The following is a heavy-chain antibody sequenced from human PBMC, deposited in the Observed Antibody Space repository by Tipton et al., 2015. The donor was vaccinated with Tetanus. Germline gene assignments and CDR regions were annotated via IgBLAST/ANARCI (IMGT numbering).Heavy chain of an antibody. Sequence: TLSLTCTVSGGSVSSGSCYWSWIRQPPGKGLEWIGYIYYSGSTNYNPSLKSRVTISVDTSKNQFSLKLSSVTAADTAVYYCARVIYDILTGYHIDYWGQGTLVTVSS. CDR1: GGSVSSGSCY. CDR3: ARVIYDILTGYHIDY. D-gene: IGHD3-9*01. CDR2: IYYSGST. V-gene: IGHV4-61*01. J-gene: IGHJ4*02.